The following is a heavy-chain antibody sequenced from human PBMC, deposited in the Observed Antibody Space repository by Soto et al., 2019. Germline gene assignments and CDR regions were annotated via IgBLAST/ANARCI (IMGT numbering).Heavy chain of an antibody. CDR3: ANLPLYGSGFDC. D-gene: IGHD3-10*01. CDR2: ISWNGAAT. J-gene: IGHJ4*02. CDR1: GFTFDDYA. Sequence: EAQLVESGGGVVQPGRSLRLSCVASGFTFDDYAIHWVRQAPGKGLEWVAVISWNGAATGYADSVKGRFTISRDNAKNSLYLQMSSLRTEDTAIYYCANLPLYGSGFDCWGQGTLVTVSS. V-gene: IGHV3-9*01.